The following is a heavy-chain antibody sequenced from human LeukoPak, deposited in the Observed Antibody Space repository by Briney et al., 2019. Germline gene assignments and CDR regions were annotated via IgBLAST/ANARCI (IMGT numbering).Heavy chain of an antibody. J-gene: IGHJ4*02. Sequence: PGGSLRLSCAASGFTFSSYWMSWVRQAPGKGLEWVANIKQDGSEKYYVDSVKGRFTISRDNAKNSLYLQMSSLRAEDTAVYYCAIGYSSYTFDYWGQGTLVTVSS. V-gene: IGHV3-7*01. CDR1: GFTFSSYW. CDR2: IKQDGSEK. CDR3: AIGYSSYTFDY. D-gene: IGHD6-19*01.